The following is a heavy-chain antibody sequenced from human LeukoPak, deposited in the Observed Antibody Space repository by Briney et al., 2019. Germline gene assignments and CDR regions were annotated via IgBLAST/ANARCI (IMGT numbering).Heavy chain of an antibody. D-gene: IGHD3-22*01. V-gene: IGHV1-69*05. CDR2: IIPIFGTA. CDR3: ARDRDYYDSSGIPEYYFDY. J-gene: IGHJ4*02. Sequence: ASVKVSCKASGGTFSSYAISWVRQAPGQGLERMGGIIPIFGTANYAQKFQGRVTITTDESTSTAYMELSSLRSEDTAVYYCARDRDYYDSSGIPEYYFDYWGQGTLVTVSS. CDR1: GGTFSSYA.